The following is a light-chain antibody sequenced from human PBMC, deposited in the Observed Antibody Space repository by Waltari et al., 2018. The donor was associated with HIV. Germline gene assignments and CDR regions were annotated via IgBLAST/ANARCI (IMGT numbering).Light chain of an antibody. J-gene: IGLJ2*01. CDR2: EVS. CDR3: SSYADSRGL. Sequence: QSALTQPPSASGSPGQSVTISCTGTSSDVGGYNYVSWYQQHPGKAPKLMIYEVSKRPSGVSYRFSGSKSGNTASLTVSGLQAEDEADYYCSSYADSRGLFGGGTKLTVL. CDR1: SSDVGGYNY. V-gene: IGLV2-8*01.